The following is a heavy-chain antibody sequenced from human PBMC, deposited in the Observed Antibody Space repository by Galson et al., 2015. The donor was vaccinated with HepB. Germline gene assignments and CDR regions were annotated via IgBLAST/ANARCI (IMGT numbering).Heavy chain of an antibody. CDR1: GITVSSNY. D-gene: IGHD2-15*01. Sequence: SLRLSCEASGITVSSNYMTWVRQAPGKGLEWVSVIYSGGSTYYAVSVRGRFTISRDNSKNTVYLQMNSLRAEDTAVYYCAIGPTNYFDFWGQGTLVTVSS. V-gene: IGHV3-53*01. J-gene: IGHJ4*02. CDR2: IYSGGST. CDR3: AIGPTNYFDF.